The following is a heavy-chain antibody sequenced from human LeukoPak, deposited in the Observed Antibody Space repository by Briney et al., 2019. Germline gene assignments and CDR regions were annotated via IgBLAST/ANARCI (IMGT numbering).Heavy chain of an antibody. CDR3: ARGWYGSGSYFDI. Sequence: SETLSLTCAVYGGSFSGYYWSWIRQPPGKGLEWIGEINNSGSTNYNPSLKSRVTISVDTSKNQFSLKLSSVTAADTAVYYCARGWYGSGSYFDIWGQGTMVTVSS. D-gene: IGHD3-10*01. CDR2: INNSGST. V-gene: IGHV4-34*01. J-gene: IGHJ3*02. CDR1: GGSFSGYY.